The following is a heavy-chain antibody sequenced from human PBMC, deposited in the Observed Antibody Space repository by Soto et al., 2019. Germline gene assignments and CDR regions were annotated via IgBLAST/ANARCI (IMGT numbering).Heavy chain of an antibody. D-gene: IGHD3-16*01. CDR1: GGSITNYY. CDR3: ARDDYQDGGNNWFDP. J-gene: IGHJ5*02. Sequence: QVQLQQSGPRLVKASETLSLTCTVSGGSITNYYWSWIRQPAGKGLVWIGRMYTRVRSNFNVSFRSRVTMSVVTFMHLFTLNLRDVTAADTAVYLCARDDYQDGGNNWFDPWGPGTLVSVSS. V-gene: IGHV4-4*07. CDR2: MYTRVRS.